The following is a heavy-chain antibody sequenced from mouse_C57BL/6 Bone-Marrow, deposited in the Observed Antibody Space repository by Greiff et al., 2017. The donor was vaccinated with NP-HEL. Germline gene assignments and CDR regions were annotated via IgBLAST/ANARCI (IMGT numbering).Heavy chain of an antibody. CDR3: AREGGQLLFDY. D-gene: IGHD4-1*02. CDR1: GYTSTDYN. J-gene: IGHJ2*01. Sequence: EVQLQQSGPELVKPGASVKMSCKASGYTSTDYNMHWVKQSHGKSLEWIGYINPNNGGTSYNQKFKGKATLTVNKSSSTAYMELRSLTSEDSAVYYCAREGGQLLFDYWGQGTTLTVSS. V-gene: IGHV1-22*01. CDR2: INPNNGGT.